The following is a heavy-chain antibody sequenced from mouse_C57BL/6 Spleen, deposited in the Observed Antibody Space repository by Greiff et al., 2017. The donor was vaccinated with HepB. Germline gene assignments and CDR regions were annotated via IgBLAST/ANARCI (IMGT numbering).Heavy chain of an antibody. CDR2: ISDGGSYT. CDR1: GFTFSSYA. Sequence: EVQGVESGGGLVKPGGSLKLSCAASGFTFSSYAMSWVRQTPEKRLEWVATISDGGSYTYYPDNVKGRFTISRDNAKNNLDLQMSHLKSEDTAMYYCARDQGLAYWYFDVWGTGTTVTVSS. D-gene: IGHD3-3*01. J-gene: IGHJ1*03. CDR3: ARDQGLAYWYFDV. V-gene: IGHV5-4*01.